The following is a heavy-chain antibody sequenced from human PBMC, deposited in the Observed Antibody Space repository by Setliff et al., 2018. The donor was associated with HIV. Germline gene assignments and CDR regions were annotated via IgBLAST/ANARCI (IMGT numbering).Heavy chain of an antibody. CDR2: IYYNGNT. V-gene: IGHV4-39*01. CDR3: AAAEGQGRWYFFDN. D-gene: IGHD6-13*01. J-gene: IGHJ4*02. Sequence: SETLSLTCSVSGASISSPIYYWGWIRQAPGKGLEWIGNIYYNGNTNYKPSLERRLTISVDTSKNQFSLSLSSVTATDTALYFCAAAEGQGRWYFFDNWGQGTQVTVSS. CDR1: GASISSPIYY.